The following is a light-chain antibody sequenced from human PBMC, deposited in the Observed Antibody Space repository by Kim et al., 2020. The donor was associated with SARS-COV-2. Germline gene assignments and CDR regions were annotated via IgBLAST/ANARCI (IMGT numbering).Light chain of an antibody. CDR1: RYNIGNNY. CDR2: DNN. V-gene: IGLV1-51*01. Sequence: QKVTSSCSGSRYNIGNNYVSWYQQLPGTAPKLLIYDNNQRPSGIPDRFSGSKSGTSATLGITGLQTGDEADYYCATWDHSLSAGVFGGGTQLTVL. J-gene: IGLJ2*01. CDR3: ATWDHSLSAGV.